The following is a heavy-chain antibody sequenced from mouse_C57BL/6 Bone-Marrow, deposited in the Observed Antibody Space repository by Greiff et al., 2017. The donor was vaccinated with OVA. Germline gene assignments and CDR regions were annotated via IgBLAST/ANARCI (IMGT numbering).Heavy chain of an antibody. CDR3: ARDYHF. Sequence: VQLQQSGAELVRPGTSVKVSCKASGYAFTNYLIEWVKQRPGQGLEWIGNINPSNGGTNYNEKFKSKATLTVDKSSSTAYMQLSSLTSEDSAVYYCARDYHFWGTGTTVTVSS. J-gene: IGHJ1*03. CDR2: INPSNGGT. CDR1: GYAFTNYL. D-gene: IGHD2-4*01. V-gene: IGHV1-54*01.